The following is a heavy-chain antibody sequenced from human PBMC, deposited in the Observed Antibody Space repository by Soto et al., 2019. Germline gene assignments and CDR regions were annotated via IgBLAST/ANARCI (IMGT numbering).Heavy chain of an antibody. J-gene: IGHJ6*03. V-gene: IGHV6-1*01. CDR3: AGTTSHQWYYLDV. D-gene: IGHD1-7*01. CDR1: GDSVSSNSAA. Sequence: SQTLSLTCAISGDSVSSNSAAWNWIRLSPSRGLEWLARTYYRSRWYNDYAVSVRSRITVNPDTSKNHFSLQLTSVTPENTAVYYCAGTTSHQWYYLDVWGKGTTVTVSS. CDR2: TYYRSRWYN.